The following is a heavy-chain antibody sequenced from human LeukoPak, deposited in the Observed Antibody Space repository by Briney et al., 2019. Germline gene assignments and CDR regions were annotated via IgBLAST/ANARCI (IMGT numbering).Heavy chain of an antibody. Sequence: SETLSLTCAVSGGSISSGGYSWSWIWQPPGKGLEWIVYIYHSGSTYYNPSLKSRVTISVDRSNNQFSLKLSSVTAADTAVYYCARGEQRSRVPAAHFDYWGQGTLVTVSS. D-gene: IGHD2-2*01. J-gene: IGHJ4*02. V-gene: IGHV4-30-2*01. CDR3: ARGEQRSRVPAAHFDY. CDR2: IYHSGST. CDR1: GGSISSGGYS.